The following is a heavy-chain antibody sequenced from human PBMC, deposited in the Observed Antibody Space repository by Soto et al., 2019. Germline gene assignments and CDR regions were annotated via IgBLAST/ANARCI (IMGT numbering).Heavy chain of an antibody. CDR1: GGSINNNGYF. CDR3: ARGPSGDKVDY. Sequence: QVQLQESGPGVVEPSQTLSLTCTVSGGSINNNGYFWSWIRQPPGSGLEWIGHIYNSGSTYSNPSIESRLTISVDTSKNQFSLKLSYVTAADTAVYVCARGPSGDKVDYWGQGTLVTFSS. D-gene: IGHD1-26*01. CDR2: IYNSGST. J-gene: IGHJ4*02. V-gene: IGHV4-30-4*01.